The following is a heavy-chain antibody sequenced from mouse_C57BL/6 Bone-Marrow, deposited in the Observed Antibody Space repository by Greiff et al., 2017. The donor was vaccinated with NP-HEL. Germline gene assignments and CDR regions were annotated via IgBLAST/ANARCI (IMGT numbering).Heavy chain of an antibody. CDR3: ARIIYYGMDY. J-gene: IGHJ4*01. CDR1: GFTFSSYT. Sequence: EVMLVDSGGGLVKPGGSLKLSCAASGFTFSSYTMSWVRQTPEKRLEWVATISGGGGNTYYPDSVKGRFTISRDNAKNTLYLQMSSLRSEDTALYYCARIIYYGMDYWGQGTSVTVSS. V-gene: IGHV5-9*01. CDR2: ISGGGGNT.